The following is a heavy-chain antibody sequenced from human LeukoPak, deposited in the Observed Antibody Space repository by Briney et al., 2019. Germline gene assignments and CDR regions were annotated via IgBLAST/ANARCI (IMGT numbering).Heavy chain of an antibody. V-gene: IGHV3-49*04. CDR3: TRVDGYNLYFDY. CDR1: GFTFSSYA. CDR2: IRSNAYGGTT. D-gene: IGHD5-24*01. J-gene: IGHJ4*02. Sequence: GGSLRLSCAASGFTFSSYAMSWVRQAPGKGLEWVGFIRSNAYGGTTENAASVKGRFSISRDDSKSIAYLQMNSLKTEDTAVYYCTRVDGYNLYFDYWGQGTLVAVSS.